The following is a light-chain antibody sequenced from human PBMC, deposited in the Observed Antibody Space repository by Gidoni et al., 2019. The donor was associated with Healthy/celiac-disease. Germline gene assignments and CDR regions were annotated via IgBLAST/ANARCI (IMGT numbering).Light chain of an antibody. CDR3: QKYNSALWT. CDR2: AAS. Sequence: DIQMTQSPSSLSASVGDRVTITCRARQGISNYLAWYQQKPGKVPKLLIYAASTLQSGLPSRFSGSGSGTDFTLTISSLQPEDVATYYCQKYNSALWTFXQXTKVEIK. V-gene: IGKV1-27*01. J-gene: IGKJ1*01. CDR1: QGISNY.